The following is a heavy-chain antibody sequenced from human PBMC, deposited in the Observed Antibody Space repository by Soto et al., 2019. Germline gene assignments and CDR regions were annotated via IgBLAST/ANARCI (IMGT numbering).Heavy chain of an antibody. Sequence: NPSETLSLTCTVSGGSISSYHWSWIRQPPGKGLEWIGYINYSGSTNYNPSLKSRVTISVDTSKDQFSLQLSSVTAADTAVYYCARLDQPLKWFDPWGQGTLVTVSS. CDR3: ARLDQPLKWFDP. J-gene: IGHJ5*02. CDR1: GGSISSYH. CDR2: INYSGST. V-gene: IGHV4-59*08.